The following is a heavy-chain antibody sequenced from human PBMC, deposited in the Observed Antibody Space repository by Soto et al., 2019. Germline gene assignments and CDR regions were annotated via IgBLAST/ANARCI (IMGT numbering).Heavy chain of an antibody. CDR1: GYSFTRYW. V-gene: IGHV5-51*01. CDR2: IYPGDSDT. J-gene: IGHJ6*02. D-gene: IGHD2-15*01. CDR3: ARCSGGSCYSGDGMDV. Sequence: LGESLKISCKGSGYSFTRYWIGWVRQMPGKGLEWMAIIYPGDSDTRYSPSFQGQVTISADKSISTAYLQWSSLKASDTAMYYCARCSGGSCYSGDGMDVWGQGTTVTVSS.